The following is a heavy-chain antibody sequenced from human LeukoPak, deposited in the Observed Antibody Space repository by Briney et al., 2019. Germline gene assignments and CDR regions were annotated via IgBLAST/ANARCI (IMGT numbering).Heavy chain of an antibody. J-gene: IGHJ1*01. D-gene: IGHD6-13*01. V-gene: IGHV3-7*01. Sequence: GGALRVSCVASGFTFCGYWMSWVRQAPGEGVEWVGQIYHDGSGKYYVDSVKGRFTISRDNAKNSLFLQMGSLRVEDTAVYYCARESTAGYNSSWYGFRNWGQGTLVSVSS. CDR1: GFTFCGYW. CDR3: ARESTAGYNSSWYGFRN. CDR2: IYHDGSGK.